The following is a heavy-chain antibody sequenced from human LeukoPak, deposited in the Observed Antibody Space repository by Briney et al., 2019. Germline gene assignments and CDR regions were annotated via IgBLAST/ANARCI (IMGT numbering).Heavy chain of an antibody. V-gene: IGHV3-53*01. D-gene: IGHD3-10*01. CDR2: IYSGGSI. J-gene: IGHJ4*02. Sequence: GGSLRLSCAASGFTVSSNYMSWVRQAPGKGLEWVSVIYSGGSIYYADSVKGRFTISRDNSKNTLYLQMNSLRAEDTAVYYCAAAHGSATRFDYWGQGTLVTVSS. CDR1: GFTVSSNY. CDR3: AAAHGSATRFDY.